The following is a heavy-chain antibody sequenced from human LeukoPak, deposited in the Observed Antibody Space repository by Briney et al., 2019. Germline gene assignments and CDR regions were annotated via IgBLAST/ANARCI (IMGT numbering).Heavy chain of an antibody. D-gene: IGHD5-24*01. J-gene: IGHJ5*02. Sequence: GGSLRLSCAASGFDLSTYEMNWVRQAPGKGLEWIADITISGHTKNYADSGKGRFSTSRDNARTSLYLQMHSLRVEDTGVYYCARGDPHADLWGQGTLVTVSS. CDR3: ARGDPHADL. CDR2: ITISGHTK. CDR1: GFDLSTYE. V-gene: IGHV3-48*03.